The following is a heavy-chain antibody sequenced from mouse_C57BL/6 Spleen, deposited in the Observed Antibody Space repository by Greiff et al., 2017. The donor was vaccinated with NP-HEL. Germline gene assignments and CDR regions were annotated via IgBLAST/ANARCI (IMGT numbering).Heavy chain of an antibody. CDR2: ISSGGSYT. Sequence: EVKLMESGGDLVKPGGSLKLSCAASGFTFSSYGMSWVRQTPDKRLEWVATISSGGSYTYYPDSVKGRFTISRDNAKNTLYLQMSSLKSEDTAMYYCARVYGSSNWYFDVWGTGTTVTVSS. CDR1: GFTFSSYG. V-gene: IGHV5-6*01. D-gene: IGHD1-1*01. CDR3: ARVYGSSNWYFDV. J-gene: IGHJ1*03.